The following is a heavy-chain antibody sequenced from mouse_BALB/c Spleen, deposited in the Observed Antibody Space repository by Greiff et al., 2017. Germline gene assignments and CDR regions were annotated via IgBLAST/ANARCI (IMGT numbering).Heavy chain of an antibody. D-gene: IGHD1-1*01. V-gene: IGHV1-18*01. J-gene: IGHJ2*01. Sequence: EVQLQQFGAELVKPGASVKISCKASGYTFTDYNMAWVKQSHGKSLEWIGDINPNSDSTSYNQKFKGKATLTVDKSSSTAYMELRSLTSEDTAVYYCARGDYGRSFDYWGQGTTLTVSA. CDR2: INPNSDST. CDR3: ARGDYGRSFDY. CDR1: GYTFTDYN.